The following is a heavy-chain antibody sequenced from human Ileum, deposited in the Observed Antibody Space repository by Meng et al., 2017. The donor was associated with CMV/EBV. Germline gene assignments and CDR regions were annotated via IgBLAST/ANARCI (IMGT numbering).Heavy chain of an antibody. CDR1: GFMFNTAW. Sequence: EVRSVDPWEDVVKPGGSLRLSCPAAGFMFNTAWMSWVRQAPGKGLEWVARIKSKNDGGTSEYVLSVKDRFTISRDDSKNTVYLQMDSLKTDDTAMYYCATDYPERPAQIDNWGQGTLVTVSS. CDR3: ATDYPERPAQIDN. D-gene: IGHD2-2*01. J-gene: IGHJ4*02. CDR2: IKSKNDGGTS. V-gene: IGHV3-15*01.